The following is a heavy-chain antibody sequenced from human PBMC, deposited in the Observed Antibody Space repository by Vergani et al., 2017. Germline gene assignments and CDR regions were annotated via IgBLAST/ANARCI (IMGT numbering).Heavy chain of an antibody. J-gene: IGHJ5*02. Sequence: QVQLQESGPGLVKPSQTLSLTCTVSGGSISSGSYYWSWIRQPAGKGLEWIGRIYTSGSTNYNPSLKSRVTISVDTSKNQFSLKLSSVTAADTAVYYCARHYYGSGSSVNGFDPWGQGTLVTVSS. CDR2: IYTSGST. D-gene: IGHD3-10*01. CDR1: GGSISSGSYY. CDR3: ARHYYGSGSSVNGFDP. V-gene: IGHV4-61*02.